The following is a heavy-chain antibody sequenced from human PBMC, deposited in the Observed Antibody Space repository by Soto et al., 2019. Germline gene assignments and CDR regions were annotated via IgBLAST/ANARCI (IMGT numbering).Heavy chain of an antibody. CDR2: ISSNSAYI. Sequence: GSLRLSCAASGFAFRSFTMNWVRQAPGKGLEWVSTISSNSAYIYYTDALRGRFTISRDNAKNSLHLQMNSLRAEDTAVYYCTRDASRDSSARGWFDPWGPGTLVTVSS. J-gene: IGHJ5*02. CDR3: TRDASRDSSARGWFDP. V-gene: IGHV3-21*01. D-gene: IGHD6-13*01. CDR1: GFAFRSFT.